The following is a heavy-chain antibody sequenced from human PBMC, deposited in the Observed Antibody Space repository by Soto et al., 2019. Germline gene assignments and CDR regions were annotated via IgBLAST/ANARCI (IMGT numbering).Heavy chain of an antibody. J-gene: IGHJ4*02. Sequence: SETLSLTCAVSGGSISSGGYSWSWVRQPPGKGLEWIGSIYHYGTTYYNPSLKSRVTVSVHTSENQFSLNLRSVTAADTAFYYCARVRCTNALCPLDYWGQGALVTVSS. D-gene: IGHD2-8*01. CDR1: GGSISSGGYS. V-gene: IGHV4-30-2*03. CDR2: IYHYGTT. CDR3: ARVRCTNALCPLDY.